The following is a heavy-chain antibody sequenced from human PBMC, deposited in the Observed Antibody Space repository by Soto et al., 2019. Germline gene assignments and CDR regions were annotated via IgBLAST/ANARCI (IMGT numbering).Heavy chain of an antibody. V-gene: IGHV3-21*01. CDR1: GFTFSSYS. CDR3: ARELKGGSSWPPYFDY. D-gene: IGHD6-13*01. J-gene: IGHJ4*02. CDR2: ISSSSSYI. Sequence: ESGGGLVKPGGSLRLSCAASGFTFSSYSMNWVRQAPGKGLEWVSSISSSSSYIYYADSVKGRFTISRDNAKNSLYLQMNSLRAEDTAVYYCARELKGGSSWPPYFDYWGQGTLVTVSS.